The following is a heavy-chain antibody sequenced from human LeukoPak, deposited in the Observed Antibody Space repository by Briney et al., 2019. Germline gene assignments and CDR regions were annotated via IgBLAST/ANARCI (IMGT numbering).Heavy chain of an antibody. CDR1: IRLNRICRYY. CDR2: IHYSRTI. V-gene: IGHV4-39*01. D-gene: IGHD2-8*01. CDR3: ARHQWARNVFGI. Sequence: PSVPQSLTCTVSIRLNRICRYYGGWIRQPRGEGLEWIGSIHYSRTIYHTPPLNSLVTISVDTSKNQSSLKLSSVTAADTALYYCARHQWARNVFGIWGQGTMVTVSS. J-gene: IGHJ3*02.